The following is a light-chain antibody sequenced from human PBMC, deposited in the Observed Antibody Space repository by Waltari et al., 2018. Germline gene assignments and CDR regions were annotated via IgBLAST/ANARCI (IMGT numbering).Light chain of an antibody. CDR2: DAS. Sequence: EIVLTQSTVTVSLSPGDRATLSCRASHNINTYLAWYQHKPGQAPRLLIYDASNRARGVPARISGSGSGTDFALTISSLEAEDSAVYYCQAGSTWPPALTFGGGSKVEIK. CDR1: HNINTY. CDR3: QAGSTWPPALT. V-gene: IGKV3-11*01. J-gene: IGKJ4*01.